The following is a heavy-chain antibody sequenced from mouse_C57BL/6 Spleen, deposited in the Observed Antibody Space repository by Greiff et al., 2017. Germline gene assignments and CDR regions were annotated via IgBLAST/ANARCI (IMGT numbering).Heavy chain of an antibody. J-gene: IGHJ2*01. CDR1: GYTFTSYW. CDR2: INPSSGYT. Sequence: QVHVKQSGAELAKPGASVKLSCKASGYTFTSYWMHWVEQRPGQGLEWIGYINPSSGYTKYNQKFKDKATLAADKSSSTAYMQLSSLTYDDSAVYYCARYSNLFDYWGQGTTLTVSS. CDR3: ARYSNLFDY. V-gene: IGHV1-7*01. D-gene: IGHD2-5*01.